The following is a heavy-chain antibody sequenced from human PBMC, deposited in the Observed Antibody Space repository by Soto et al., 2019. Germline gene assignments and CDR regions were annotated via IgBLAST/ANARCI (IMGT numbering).Heavy chain of an antibody. CDR1: GFTFSDYA. J-gene: IGHJ4*02. V-gene: IGHV3-23*01. D-gene: IGHD3-9*01. Sequence: GGSLRLSCAASGFTFSDYAFHLVRQAPGKGLDWVSTVSASGGTTYYADSVEGRFSISRDNSKNTLHLQMNSLRAEDTAVYYCAKDILTGSPHYWGQGTLVTVSS. CDR2: VSASGGTT. CDR3: AKDILTGSPHY.